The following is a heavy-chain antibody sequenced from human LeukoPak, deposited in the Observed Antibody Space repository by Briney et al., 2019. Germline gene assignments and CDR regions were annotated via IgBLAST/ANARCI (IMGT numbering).Heavy chain of an antibody. J-gene: IGHJ4*02. D-gene: IGHD3-22*01. Sequence: GGSLRLSCAASGFTFSNAWMSWVRQAPGKGLEWVGRIKSKTDGETTEYGAPVKGRFSISRDDSIDTVYLEMSSLKTEDTAVYYCTAPRYDSSASYARLDSWGQGTLVTVSS. CDR3: TAPRYDSSASYARLDS. CDR1: GFTFSNAW. CDR2: IKSKTDGETT. V-gene: IGHV3-15*01.